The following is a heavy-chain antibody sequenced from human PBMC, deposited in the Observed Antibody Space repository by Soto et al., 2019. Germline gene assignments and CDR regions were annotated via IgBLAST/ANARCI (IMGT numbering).Heavy chain of an antibody. CDR2: INHSGST. D-gene: IGHD3-16*02. V-gene: IGHV4-34*01. CDR1: GGSFSGYY. Sequence: SETLSLTCAVYGGSFSGYYWSWIRQPPGKGLEWIGEINHSGSTNYNPSLKSRVTISVDTSKNQFSLKLSPVTAADTAVYYCARWLHLGELSGYFGYWGQGTLVTVSS. J-gene: IGHJ4*02. CDR3: ARWLHLGELSGYFGY.